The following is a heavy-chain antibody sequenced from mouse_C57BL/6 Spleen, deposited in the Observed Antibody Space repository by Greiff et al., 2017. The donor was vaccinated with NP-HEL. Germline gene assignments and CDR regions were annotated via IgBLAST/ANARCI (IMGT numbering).Heavy chain of an antibody. D-gene: IGHD1-1*01. Sequence: VQLQQSGPELVKPGASVKISCKASGYSFTGYYMNWVKQSPEQSLEWIGEINPSTGGTTYNQKFKAKATLTVDKSSSTAYMQLKSLTSEDSAVNYCARDYGSSYAYWGQGTLVTVSA. CDR3: ARDYGSSYAY. J-gene: IGHJ3*01. CDR1: GYSFTGYY. CDR2: INPSTGGT. V-gene: IGHV1-42*01.